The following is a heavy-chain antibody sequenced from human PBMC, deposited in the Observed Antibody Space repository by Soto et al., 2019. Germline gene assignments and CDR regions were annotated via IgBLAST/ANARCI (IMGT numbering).Heavy chain of an antibody. J-gene: IGHJ6*02. V-gene: IGHV1-69*06. CDR2: IIPIFGTA. CDR3: AREAAAAGTDYYYYGMDV. CDR1: GGTFSSYA. Sequence: QVQLVQSGAEVKKPGSSVKVSCKASGGTFSSYAISWVRQAPGQWLEWMGGIIPIFGTANYAQKFQGRVTITADKSTSTAYMELSSLRSEDTAVYYCAREAAAAGTDYYYYGMDVWGQGTTVTVSS. D-gene: IGHD6-13*01.